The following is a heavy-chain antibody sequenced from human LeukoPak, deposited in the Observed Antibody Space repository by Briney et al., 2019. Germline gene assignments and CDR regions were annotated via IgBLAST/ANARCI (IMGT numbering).Heavy chain of an antibody. V-gene: IGHV3-74*01. CDR2: INTDGSST. CDR3: ARDSPKYYYFYIDV. Sequence: GGSLRLSCAASGFTFSSYWMHWVRQAPGKGLVWVSRINTDGSSTSYADSVKGRFTVSRDNAKNSLYLQMNSLRAEDTAVYYCARDSPKYYYFYIDVWGKGTTVTVSS. CDR1: GFTFSSYW. J-gene: IGHJ6*03.